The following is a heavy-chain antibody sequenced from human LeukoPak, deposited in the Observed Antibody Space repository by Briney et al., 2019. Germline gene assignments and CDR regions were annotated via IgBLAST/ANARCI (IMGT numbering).Heavy chain of an antibody. V-gene: IGHV3-30-3*02. D-gene: IGHD6-13*01. CDR2: ISYDGSKK. J-gene: IGHJ3*02. Sequence: GGSLRLSCAASGFTFSSYAMHWVRQAPGKGLEWVAVISYDGSKKYYADSVKGRFTISRDNSKNTLYLQMNSLRAEDTAVYYCAKQRGSAAAGIDAFDIWGQGTMVTVSS. CDR1: GFTFSSYA. CDR3: AKQRGSAAAGIDAFDI.